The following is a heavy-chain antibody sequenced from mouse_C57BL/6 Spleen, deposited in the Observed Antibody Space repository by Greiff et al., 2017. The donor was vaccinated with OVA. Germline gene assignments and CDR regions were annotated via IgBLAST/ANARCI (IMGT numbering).Heavy chain of an antibody. D-gene: IGHD1-1*01. CDR2: INPNNGGT. J-gene: IGHJ4*01. CDR3: ARGVLRGRAMDY. CDR1: GYTFTDYY. V-gene: IGHV1-26*01. Sequence: VQLQQSGPELVKPGASVKISCKASGYTFTDYYMNWVKQSHGKSLEWIGDINPNNGGTSYNQKFKGKATLTVDKSSSTAYMELRSLTSEDSAVYYCARGVLRGRAMDYWGQGTSVTVSS.